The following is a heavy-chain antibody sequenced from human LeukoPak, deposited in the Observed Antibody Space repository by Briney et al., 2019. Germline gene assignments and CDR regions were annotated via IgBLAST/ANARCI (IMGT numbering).Heavy chain of an antibody. V-gene: IGHV3-53*01. CDR1: GFTVSSNY. CDR3: ARDSEVCSSSTCYRVSD. J-gene: IGHJ4*02. Sequence: GGSLRLSCAASGFTVSSNYMGWVRQAPGKGLAWVSVIYSGGTTCYADSVKGRFTISRDNSKNTLYLQMNSLRAEDTAVYYCARDSEVCSSSTCYRVSDWGQGTLVTVSS. CDR2: IYSGGTT. D-gene: IGHD2-2*01.